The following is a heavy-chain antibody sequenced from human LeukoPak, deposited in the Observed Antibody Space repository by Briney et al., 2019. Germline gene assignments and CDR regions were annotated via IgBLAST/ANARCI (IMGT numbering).Heavy chain of an antibody. D-gene: IGHD2-15*01. CDR1: GNYW. CDR2: ISYDGSNK. V-gene: IGHV3-30-3*01. CDR3: ARESGRYCSGAGCYAFDY. Sequence: GGSLRLSCAASGNYWMHWVRQAPGKGLEWVAVISYDGSNKNYADSAKGRFTISRDNSKNTLYLEMNGLRPEDTAVYYCARESGRYCSGAGCYAFDYWGQGTLVTVSS. J-gene: IGHJ4*02.